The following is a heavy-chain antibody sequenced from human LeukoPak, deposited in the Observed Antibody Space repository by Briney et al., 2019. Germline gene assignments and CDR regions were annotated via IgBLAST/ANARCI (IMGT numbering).Heavy chain of an antibody. J-gene: IGHJ4*02. V-gene: IGHV3-23*01. CDR2: LSPSGGIT. D-gene: IGHD3-10*02. CDR3: AKGVNYFVLEY. CDR1: GSTFSTYA. Sequence: GGSLRLSCAASGSTFSTYAMSWVRQAPGKGLEWVSALSPSGGITYYEDSVKGRFTISRDNSKNTLYLQMNSLRAEDTAVYYCAKGVNYFVLEYWGQGTLVTISS.